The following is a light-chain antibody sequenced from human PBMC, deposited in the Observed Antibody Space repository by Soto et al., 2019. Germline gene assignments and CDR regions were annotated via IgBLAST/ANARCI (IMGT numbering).Light chain of an antibody. CDR2: AAS. CDR1: QSISSY. J-gene: IGKJ5*01. Sequence: DIQMTQSPSSLSASVGDRVTITCRASQSISSYLNWYQQKPGKAPKLLIYAASSLQSGGPSRFSGSGSGTDFTLTISSLQPEDFATYYCQQSYSTPITLGQGTRLEIK. CDR3: QQSYSTPIT. V-gene: IGKV1-39*01.